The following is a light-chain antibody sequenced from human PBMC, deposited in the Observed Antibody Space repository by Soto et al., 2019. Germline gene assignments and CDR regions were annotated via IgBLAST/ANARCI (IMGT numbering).Light chain of an antibody. J-gene: IGLJ1*01. CDR2: EVS. CDR3: CSNDVGSTYV. V-gene: IGLV2-14*01. CDR1: SSDVGGYNY. Sequence: QSALTQPASVSGSPGQSVTISCSGTSSDVGGYNYVSWYQQHPGKAPKLLIYEVSNRPSGVSNRFSGSKSGSTASLTISGLQAEDEADYYCCSNDVGSTYVFGTGTKVTVL.